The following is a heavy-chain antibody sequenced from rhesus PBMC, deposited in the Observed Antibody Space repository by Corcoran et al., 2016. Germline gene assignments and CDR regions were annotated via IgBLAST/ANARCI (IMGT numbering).Heavy chain of an antibody. CDR1: GGSISSSY. D-gene: IGHD6-25*01. V-gene: IGHV4-169*01. J-gene: IGHJ4*01. Sequence: QLQLQESGPGLVKPSETLSVTCAVSGGSISSSYWGWIRQAPGKGLAWIGYIYGSGSSTNYNPSLKSRVTLSVDTSKNQLSLKLSSVTTADTAVYYCARGGRQLDYWGQGVLVTVSS. CDR2: IYGSGSST. CDR3: ARGGRQLDY.